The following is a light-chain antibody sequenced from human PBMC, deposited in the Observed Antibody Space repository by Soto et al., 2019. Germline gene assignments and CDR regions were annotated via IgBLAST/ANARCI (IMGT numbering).Light chain of an antibody. V-gene: IGLV1-44*01. Sequence: QSVLTQPPSASGTPGQRVTISCSGSSSNIGSNTVHWYQQLPGTAPKLLIYSNNQRPSGVPDRFSGSKSGTSVSLAISGLQSEDEADYYCATWDDSLNGWVFGGGTKLTVL. CDR1: SSNIGSNT. CDR3: ATWDDSLNGWV. CDR2: SNN. J-gene: IGLJ3*02.